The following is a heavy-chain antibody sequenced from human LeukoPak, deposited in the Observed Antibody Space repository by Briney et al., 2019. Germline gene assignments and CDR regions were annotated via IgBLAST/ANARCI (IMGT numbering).Heavy chain of an antibody. J-gene: IGHJ6*03. CDR2: LSSSSSYI. CDR3: ARQLLTYSNHKLGHYMDV. D-gene: IGHD4-11*01. CDR1: GFTFSSYS. V-gene: IGHV3-21*01. Sequence: GGSLRLSCAASGFTFSSYSMNWVRQAPGQGLEWVSCLSSSSSYIYYADSVKGRFTISRENAKNSLSLQMNSLRAEDTAVYYCARQLLTYSNHKLGHYMDVWGKGTTVTVSS.